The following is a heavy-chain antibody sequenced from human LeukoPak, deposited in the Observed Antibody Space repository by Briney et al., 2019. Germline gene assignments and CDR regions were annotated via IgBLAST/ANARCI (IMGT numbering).Heavy chain of an antibody. V-gene: IGHV4-34*01. D-gene: IGHD6-6*01. CDR3: ARGVPSDY. J-gene: IGHJ4*02. CDR1: GGSFSGYY. Sequence: SETLSLTCAVYGGSFSGYYWSWIRQPPGKGLEWIGEINHSGSTNYNPSLKSRVTISVDTSKNQFSLKLSSVTAADTAVYYCARGVPSDYWGRGTLVTVSS. CDR2: INHSGST.